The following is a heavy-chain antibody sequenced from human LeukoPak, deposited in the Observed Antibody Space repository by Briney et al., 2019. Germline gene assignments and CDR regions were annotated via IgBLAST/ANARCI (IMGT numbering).Heavy chain of an antibody. CDR1: GFTFDDYA. CDR2: ISWNSGSI. D-gene: IGHD3-22*01. Sequence: GRSLRLSCAASGFTFDDYAMHWVRQAPGKGLEWVSGISWNSGSIGYADSVKGRFTISRDNAKNSLYLQMNSLRAEDTALYYCAKDTTRGYYDSSGYPTSWGQGTLVTVSS. CDR3: AKDTTRGYYDSSGYPTS. J-gene: IGHJ4*02. V-gene: IGHV3-9*01.